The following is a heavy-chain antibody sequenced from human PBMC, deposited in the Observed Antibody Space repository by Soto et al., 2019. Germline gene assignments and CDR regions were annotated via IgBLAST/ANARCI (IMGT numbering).Heavy chain of an antibody. CDR3: ARERFWSGYPRIADAFDI. Sequence: GASVKVSCKASGYTFTSYGISWVRQAPGQGLEWMGWISAYNGNTNYAQKLQGRVTMTTDTSTSTAYMELRSLRSDDTAVYYCARERFWSGYPRIADAFDIVGQVTMVTVSS. J-gene: IGHJ3*02. CDR1: GYTFTSYG. D-gene: IGHD3-3*01. CDR2: ISAYNGNT. V-gene: IGHV1-18*01.